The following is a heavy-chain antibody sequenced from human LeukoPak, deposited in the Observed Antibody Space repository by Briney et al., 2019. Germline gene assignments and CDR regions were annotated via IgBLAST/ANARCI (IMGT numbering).Heavy chain of an antibody. Sequence: GGSLRLSCAASRFTVNTNFMSWVRQAPGKGLEWVSVIYNDGSTFYADSVKGRFTISRDNSKRTLYLQMNSLRPEDTAVYYGAGGGGEGGTSSCPLAYWGQGTLVTVSS. CDR3: AGGGGEGGTSSCPLAY. CDR2: IYNDGST. D-gene: IGHD2-2*01. CDR1: RFTVNTNF. V-gene: IGHV3-66*02. J-gene: IGHJ4*02.